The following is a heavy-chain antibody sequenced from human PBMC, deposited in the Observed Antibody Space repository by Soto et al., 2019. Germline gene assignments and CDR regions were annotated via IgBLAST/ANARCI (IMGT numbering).Heavy chain of an antibody. CDR2: IVVGSGNT. V-gene: IGHV1-58*02. J-gene: IGHJ3*02. Sequence: GASVKVSCKASGFTFTSSAMQWVRQARGQRLEWIGWIVVGSGNTNYAQKFQERVTITRDMSTSTAYMELSSLRSEDTAVYYCAMFPGIAVAPLSDDAFDIWGQGTMVTVSS. CDR1: GFTFTSSA. D-gene: IGHD6-19*01. CDR3: AMFPGIAVAPLSDDAFDI.